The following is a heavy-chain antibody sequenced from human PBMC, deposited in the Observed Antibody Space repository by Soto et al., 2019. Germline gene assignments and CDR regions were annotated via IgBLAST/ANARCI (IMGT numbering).Heavy chain of an antibody. CDR2: ISYDGSNK. CDR1: GFTFSSYA. Sequence: GESLILSCAASGFTFSSYAMHLVRQAPGKGLEWVAVISYDGSNKYYADSVKGRFTISRDNSKNTLYLQMNSLRAEDTAVYYCATLTGYYYDSSGYYPFDYWGQGTLVTVSS. J-gene: IGHJ4*02. D-gene: IGHD3-22*01. V-gene: IGHV3-30*07. CDR3: ATLTGYYYDSSGYYPFDY.